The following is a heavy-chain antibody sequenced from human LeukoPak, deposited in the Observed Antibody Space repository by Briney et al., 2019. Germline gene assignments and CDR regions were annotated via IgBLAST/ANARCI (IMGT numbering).Heavy chain of an antibody. V-gene: IGHV4-39*01. CDR3: AANSADYNTLGSSYKV. CDR1: SGSVSSSPYF. CDR2: ISYSGTT. J-gene: IGHJ4*02. Sequence: PSETLSLTCTVSSGSVSSSPYFWGWIRQSPGKGLEWIGSISYSGTTYYNPSPKSRVTISVDTSKNQFSLKLNSVTAADTAVFYCAANSADYNTLGSSYKVWGQGTLVTVSS. D-gene: IGHD3-10*01.